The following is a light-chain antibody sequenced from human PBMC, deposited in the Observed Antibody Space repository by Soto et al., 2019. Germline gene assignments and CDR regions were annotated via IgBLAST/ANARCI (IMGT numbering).Light chain of an antibody. Sequence: QSALTQPRSVSGSPGQSVTISCTGTSSDVGTYTYVSWYQQHPGKAPKLIIYDVIKRPSGVPDRFSGSKSGNTASLTISGLQAEDEADYYGCSYAGSYTQVFGTGTKVTVL. J-gene: IGLJ1*01. CDR3: CSYAGSYTQV. V-gene: IGLV2-11*01. CDR2: DVI. CDR1: SSDVGTYTY.